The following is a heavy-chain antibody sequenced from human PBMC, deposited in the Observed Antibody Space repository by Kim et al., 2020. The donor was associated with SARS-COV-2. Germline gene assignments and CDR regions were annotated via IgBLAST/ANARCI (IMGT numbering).Heavy chain of an antibody. J-gene: IGHJ6*02. V-gene: IGHV4-61*01. CDR1: GGSVSSGSYY. CDR3: ARDYIPGWYYYGMDV. Sequence: SETLSLTCTVSGGSVSSGSYYWSWIRQPPGKGLEWIGYIYYSGSTNYNPSLKSRVTISVDTSKNQFSLKLSSVTAADTAVYYCARDYIPGWYYYGMDVWGQGTTVTVSS. D-gene: IGHD4-4*01. CDR2: IYYSGST.